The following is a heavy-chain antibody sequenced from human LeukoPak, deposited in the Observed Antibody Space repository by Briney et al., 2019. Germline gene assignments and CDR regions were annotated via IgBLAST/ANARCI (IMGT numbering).Heavy chain of an antibody. V-gene: IGHV3-21*01. CDR3: ASHSSWHYYYYMDV. Sequence: GGSLRLSCAASGSTFSSYSMNWVRQAPGKGLEWVSSISSSSSYIYYADSVKGRFTISRDNAKNSLYLQMNSLRAEDTAVYYCASHSSWHYYYYMDVWGKGTTVTVSS. D-gene: IGHD6-13*01. CDR2: ISSSSSYI. J-gene: IGHJ6*03. CDR1: GSTFSSYS.